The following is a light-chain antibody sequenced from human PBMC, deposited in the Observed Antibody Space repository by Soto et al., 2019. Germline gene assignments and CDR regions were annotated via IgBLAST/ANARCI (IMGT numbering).Light chain of an antibody. CDR2: KAS. CDR1: QSISTW. CDR3: QQYNTCPYT. J-gene: IGKJ2*01. Sequence: DIQMTQSPSTLSASVGDRVTITCRASQSISTWLAWYQQKPGKAPKFLIYKASSLESGVPSRFSGSESRTEFPLTISSLQPDDSATSYCQQYNTCPYTFGQGTKLEIK. V-gene: IGKV1-5*03.